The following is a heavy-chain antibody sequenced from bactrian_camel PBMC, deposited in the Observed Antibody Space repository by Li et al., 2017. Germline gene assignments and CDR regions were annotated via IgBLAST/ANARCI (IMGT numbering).Heavy chain of an antibody. V-gene: IGHV3S40*01. Sequence: VQLVESGGALVQPGGSLRLSCAASGFTFSAYDMTWVRQTAGKGLEWVSGLDLESGATYYRDSVKGRFTISRDNAENTVNLQLNSLKIEDVAMYYCAKVISFLDGMDSWGKGTQVTVS. D-gene: IGHD1*01. J-gene: IGHJ7*01. CDR1: GFTFSAYD. CDR2: LDLESGAT.